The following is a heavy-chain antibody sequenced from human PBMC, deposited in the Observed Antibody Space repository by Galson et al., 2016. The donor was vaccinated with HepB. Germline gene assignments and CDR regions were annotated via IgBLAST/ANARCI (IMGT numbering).Heavy chain of an antibody. Sequence: SLRLSCAASGFTFSNYAINWVRQAPGKGLEWVSSISGSGGSTYYADSVKGRFTISRDNARNSLYLQMNSLRAEDTAVYYCARDRQYQVMTFQYYGLDVWGQGTTVTVSS. J-gene: IGHJ6*02. V-gene: IGHV3-48*04. CDR3: ARDRQYQVMTFQYYGLDV. D-gene: IGHD2-2*01. CDR1: GFTFSNYA. CDR2: ISGSGGST.